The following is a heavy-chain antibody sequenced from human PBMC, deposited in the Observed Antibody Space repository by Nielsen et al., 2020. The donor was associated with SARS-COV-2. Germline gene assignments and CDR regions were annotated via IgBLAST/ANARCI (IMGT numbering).Heavy chain of an antibody. J-gene: IGHJ4*02. V-gene: IGHV4-39*01. CDR1: GGSISSSSYY. Sequence: SETLSLTCTVSGGSISSSSYYWGWIRQPPGKGLEWIGSIYYSGSTYYNPSLKSRVTISVDTSKNQFSLKLSSVTAADTAVYYCARAGKQWLVLWDPVIDYWGQGTLVTVSS. D-gene: IGHD6-19*01. CDR3: ARAGKQWLVLWDPVIDY. CDR2: IYYSGST.